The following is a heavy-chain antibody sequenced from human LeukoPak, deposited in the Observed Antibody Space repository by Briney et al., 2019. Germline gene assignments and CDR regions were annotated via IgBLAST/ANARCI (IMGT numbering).Heavy chain of an antibody. Sequence: GGSLRLSCAASGFTFSSYEMNWVRQAPGKGLEWVSYISSSGSTIYYADSVKGRFTISRDNAKNSLYLQMNSLGAEDTAVYYCARDIYYYGSGSSPDAFDIWGQGTMVTVSS. D-gene: IGHD3-10*01. J-gene: IGHJ3*02. CDR3: ARDIYYYGSGSSPDAFDI. CDR2: ISSSGSTI. V-gene: IGHV3-48*03. CDR1: GFTFSSYE.